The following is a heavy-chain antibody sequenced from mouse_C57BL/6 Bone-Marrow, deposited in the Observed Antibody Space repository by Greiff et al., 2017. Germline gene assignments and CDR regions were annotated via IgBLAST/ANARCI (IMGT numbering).Heavy chain of an antibody. CDR1: GYTFTDYY. J-gene: IGHJ4*01. V-gene: IGHV1-19*01. CDR2: INPYNGGT. CDR3: ARWTAQALFLSAMDY. D-gene: IGHD3-2*02. Sequence: EVQLQQSGPVLVKPGASVKMSCKASGYTFTDYYMNWVKQSHGKSLEWIGVINPYNGGTSYNQKFKGKATLTVDKSSSTAYMELTSLTSEDSAVYYCARWTAQALFLSAMDYWGQGTSVTVSS.